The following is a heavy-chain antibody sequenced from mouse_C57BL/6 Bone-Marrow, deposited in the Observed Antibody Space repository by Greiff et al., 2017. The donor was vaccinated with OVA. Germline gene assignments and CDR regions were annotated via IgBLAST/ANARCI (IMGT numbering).Heavy chain of an antibody. CDR3: ARTHYVDY. Sequence: DVKLVESGGGLVKPGGSLKLSCAASGFTFSSYAMSWVRQTPEKRLEWVATISDGGSYTYYPDNVKGRFTISRDNAKNNLYLQMSHLKSEDTAMYYCARTHYVDYWGQGTTLTVSS. J-gene: IGHJ2*01. CDR1: GFTFSSYA. V-gene: IGHV5-4*03. CDR2: ISDGGSYT.